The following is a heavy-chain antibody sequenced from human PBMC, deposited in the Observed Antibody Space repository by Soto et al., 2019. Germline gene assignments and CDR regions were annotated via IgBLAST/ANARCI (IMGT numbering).Heavy chain of an antibody. D-gene: IGHD1-20*01. CDR3: ASRGGITGTAFDY. CDR1: GFTFSSYW. Sequence: GGSLRLSCAASGFTFSSYWMHWVRQAPGKGLVWVSRINSDGSSTSYADSVKGRFTISRDNAKNTLYLQMNSLRAEDTAMYYCASRGGITGTAFDYWGQGTLVTVSS. CDR2: INSDGSST. V-gene: IGHV3-74*01. J-gene: IGHJ4*02.